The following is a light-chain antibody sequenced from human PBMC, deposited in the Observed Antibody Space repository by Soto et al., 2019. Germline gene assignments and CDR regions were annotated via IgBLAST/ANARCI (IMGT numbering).Light chain of an antibody. Sequence: QSVLPQPPSASGSPGQSVTISCPGTSSDVGRYNYISWYQQHSGKAPKLMIYEVSKRPSGVHDRFSGSKSGNTASLTVSGLQAEDEADYYCSSYAGSSHYVFGTGTKVTVL. CDR2: EVS. CDR1: SSDVGRYNY. J-gene: IGLJ1*01. V-gene: IGLV2-8*01. CDR3: SSYAGSSHYV.